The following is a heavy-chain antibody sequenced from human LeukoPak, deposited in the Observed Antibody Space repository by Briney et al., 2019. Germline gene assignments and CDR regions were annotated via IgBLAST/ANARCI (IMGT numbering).Heavy chain of an antibody. Sequence: ASVKVSCKASGYTFTGYYMHWVRQAPGQGLEWMGWINPNSGGTNYAQKFQGRVTMTRDTSISTAYMELSRLRSDDTAVYSCARGGFYCSSISCKKAAAGVFDYWGQGTLVTVSS. V-gene: IGHV1-2*02. CDR3: ARGGFYCSSISCKKAAAGVFDY. D-gene: IGHD2-2*01. J-gene: IGHJ4*02. CDR1: GYTFTGYY. CDR2: INPNSGGT.